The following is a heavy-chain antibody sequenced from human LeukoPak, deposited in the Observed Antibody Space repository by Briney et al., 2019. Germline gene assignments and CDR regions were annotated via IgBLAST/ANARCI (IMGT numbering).Heavy chain of an antibody. V-gene: IGHV4-34*01. CDR1: GGSISGYY. Sequence: SETLSLTCTVSGGSISGYYWSWIRQPPGKGLEWIGEINHSGSTNYNPSLKSRVTISVDTSKNQFSLKLSSVTAEDTAVYYCARTYYDFWSGYSNFDYWGQGTLVTVSS. CDR3: ARTYYDFWSGYSNFDY. D-gene: IGHD3-3*01. CDR2: INHSGST. J-gene: IGHJ4*02.